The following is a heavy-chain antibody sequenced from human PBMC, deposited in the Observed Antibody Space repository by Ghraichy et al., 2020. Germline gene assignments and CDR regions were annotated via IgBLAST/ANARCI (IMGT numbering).Heavy chain of an antibody. Sequence: GESLNISCAASGFTFSDSGIHWVRQASGKGLEWLGRIRSKANSYATVYSASVKGRFTISRDDSKNTAYLQMNSLRNEDTALYYCSPLYYDNSGGAWGQGTLVTVSS. CDR1: GFTFSDSG. CDR2: IRSKANSYAT. J-gene: IGHJ4*02. CDR3: SPLYYDNSGGA. V-gene: IGHV3-73*01. D-gene: IGHD3-16*01.